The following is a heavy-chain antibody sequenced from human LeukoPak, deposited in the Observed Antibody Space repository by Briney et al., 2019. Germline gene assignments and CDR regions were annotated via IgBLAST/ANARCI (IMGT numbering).Heavy chain of an antibody. D-gene: IGHD3-10*01. CDR1: GFTFSSYA. V-gene: IGHV3-23*01. Sequence: PGGSLRLSCAASGFTFSSYAMSWVRQAPAKGLEWVSTISGSGGSTYYADSVKGRSTISRDNSKNTLYLQMNSLRAEDTALYYCAQVMGVRGAPSDYWGQGTLVTVSS. J-gene: IGHJ4*02. CDR2: ISGSGGST. CDR3: AQVMGVRGAPSDY.